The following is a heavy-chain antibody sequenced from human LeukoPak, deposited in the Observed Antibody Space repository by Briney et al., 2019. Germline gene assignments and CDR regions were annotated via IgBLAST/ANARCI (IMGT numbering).Heavy chain of an antibody. Sequence: ASVKVSCKASGYTFTNYDINWVRQATGQGLEWMGWLNPHSGNTKYSQKFQGRVTITRDTSASTAYMELSSLRSEDTAVYYCARDISDYYGSGTYDYWGQGTLVTVSS. J-gene: IGHJ4*02. D-gene: IGHD3-10*01. V-gene: IGHV1-8*01. CDR2: LNPHSGNT. CDR1: GYTFTNYD. CDR3: ARDISDYYGSGTYDY.